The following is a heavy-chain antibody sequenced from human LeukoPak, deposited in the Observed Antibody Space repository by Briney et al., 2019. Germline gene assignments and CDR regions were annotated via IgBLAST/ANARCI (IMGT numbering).Heavy chain of an antibody. Sequence: GGSLRLSCAASGFTFSGYWMHWVRQAPGKGLVRVSRINSDGSDTRYADSVKGRFTISRDNAKNTLSLQMNSLRVEDTAVYFCARGGSPPEALGDAFDIWGQGTMVTVSS. J-gene: IGHJ3*02. CDR3: ARGGSPPEALGDAFDI. CDR2: INSDGSDT. D-gene: IGHD1-26*01. V-gene: IGHV3-74*01. CDR1: GFTFSGYW.